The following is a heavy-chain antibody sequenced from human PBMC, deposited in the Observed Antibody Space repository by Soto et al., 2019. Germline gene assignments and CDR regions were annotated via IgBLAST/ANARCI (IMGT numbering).Heavy chain of an antibody. CDR3: ARNQWELLN. CDR2: ISGSDANT. J-gene: IGHJ4*02. CDR1: GFTFSSYG. V-gene: IGHV3-23*01. Sequence: PGGSLRLSCAASGFTFSSYGMSWVRQAPGKGLEWVSNISGSDANTYYADSVKGRFTISRDNFKNTLYLQMNSLRAEDTAVYYCARNQWELLNWGQGTLVTVSS. D-gene: IGHD1-26*01.